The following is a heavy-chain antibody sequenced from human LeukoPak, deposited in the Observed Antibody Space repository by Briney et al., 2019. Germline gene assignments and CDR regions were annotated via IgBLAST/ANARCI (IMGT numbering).Heavy chain of an antibody. CDR2: IYYSGST. CDR3: ARGGSGLSAFDI. V-gene: IGHV4-39*07. Sequence: PSETLSLTCTVSGGSISSSSYYCGWIRQPPGRGLEWIGSIYYSGSTYYNPSLKSRVTISVDTSKNQFSLKLSSVTAADTAVYYCARGGSGLSAFDIWGQGTMVTVSS. D-gene: IGHD3-3*01. CDR1: GGSISSSSYY. J-gene: IGHJ3*02.